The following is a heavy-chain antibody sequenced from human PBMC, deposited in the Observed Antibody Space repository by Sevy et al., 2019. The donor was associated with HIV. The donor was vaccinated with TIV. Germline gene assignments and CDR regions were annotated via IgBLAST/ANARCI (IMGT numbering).Heavy chain of an antibody. CDR2: IRYDGSNS. CDR1: GFTFSNYG. CDR3: AKDYRIYCSRTSCLFDY. D-gene: IGHD2-2*01. V-gene: IGHV3-30*02. Sequence: GGSLRLSCAASGFTFSNYGMHWARQAPGKGLEWVAFIRYDGSNSYSADSVNGRFTISRDNSKNTLYLQINSLRAEDTAVYYCAKDYRIYCSRTSCLFDYWGQGTLVTVSS. J-gene: IGHJ4*02.